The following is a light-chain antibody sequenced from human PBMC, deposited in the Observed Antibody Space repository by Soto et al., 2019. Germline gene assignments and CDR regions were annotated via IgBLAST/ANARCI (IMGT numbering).Light chain of an antibody. J-gene: IGLJ3*02. CDR3: QSYVSSLSGSV. CDR2: GNS. CDR1: SSNIGAGYD. Sequence: QSVLTQPPSVSGAPGQRVTISCTGSSSNIGAGYDVHWYQQLPGTAPKLLIYGNSNRPSGVPDRFSGSKSGTSASLAITGLQAEDEAEYYCQSYVSSLSGSVVGGGTQLTGL. V-gene: IGLV1-40*01.